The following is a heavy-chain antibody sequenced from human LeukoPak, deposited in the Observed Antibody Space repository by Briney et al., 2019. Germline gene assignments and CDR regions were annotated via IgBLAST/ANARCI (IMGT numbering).Heavy chain of an antibody. Sequence: SQTLSLTCAVYGGSLSGYYWNWIRQPPGKGLEWIGEINHSGTTNYHPSLKSRVTISLDTSKNQFSLKLRSVSAADTAVYYCARTMIRGAPGALPHWGRGTPVTVSS. CDR2: INHSGTT. D-gene: IGHD3-10*01. V-gene: IGHV4-34*01. CDR3: ARTMIRGAPGALPH. CDR1: GGSLSGYY. J-gene: IGHJ1*01.